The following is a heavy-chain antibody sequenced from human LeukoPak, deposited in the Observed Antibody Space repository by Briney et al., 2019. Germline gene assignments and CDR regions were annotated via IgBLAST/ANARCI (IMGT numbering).Heavy chain of an antibody. J-gene: IGHJ5*02. Sequence: GGSLRLSCVASGFTFTNYGMAWVRQIPGKGLEWVSAIIGRGTSTYYADSVKGRFTISRDNAKNSLYLQMNSLRAEDTALYYCAKERYSSSWYQAWGQGTLVTVSS. V-gene: IGHV3-23*01. D-gene: IGHD6-13*01. CDR3: AKERYSSSWYQA. CDR1: GFTFTNYG. CDR2: IIGRGTST.